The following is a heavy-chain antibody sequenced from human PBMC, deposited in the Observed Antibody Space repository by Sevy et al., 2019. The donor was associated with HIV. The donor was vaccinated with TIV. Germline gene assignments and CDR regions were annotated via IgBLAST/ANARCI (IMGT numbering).Heavy chain of an antibody. CDR1: GFTFSNYE. V-gene: IGHV3-48*03. Sequence: GGSLRLSCAASGFTFSNYEMNWLRQAPGKGLEWVSYISSSGNTVYYAEAVKGRFTISRDNAKNSRYLQMNSLRVEDTAVYYCAEYFYWGQGALVTVSS. CDR3: AEYFY. CDR2: ISSSGNTV. J-gene: IGHJ4*02.